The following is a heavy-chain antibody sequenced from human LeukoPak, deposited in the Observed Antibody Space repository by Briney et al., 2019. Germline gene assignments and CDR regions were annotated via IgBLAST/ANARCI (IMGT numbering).Heavy chain of an antibody. D-gene: IGHD1-26*01. CDR1: GFTVITND. CDR3: ARGFSGSYRTPIGY. CDR2: IKQDGSEK. V-gene: IGHV3-7*01. J-gene: IGHJ4*02. Sequence: GGSLRLSCAASGFTVITNDMTWVRQAPGKGLEWVANIKQDGSEKYYVDSVEGRFTIFRDNAKNSLYLQMNSLRAEDTALYFCARGFSGSYRTPIGYWGQGTLVTVSS.